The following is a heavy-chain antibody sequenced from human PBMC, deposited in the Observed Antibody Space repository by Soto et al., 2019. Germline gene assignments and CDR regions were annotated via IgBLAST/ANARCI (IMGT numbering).Heavy chain of an antibody. CDR1: GCTFSNYA. J-gene: IGHJ4*02. CDR2: IRETGNT. CDR3: AKQQMGVIRALDY. D-gene: IGHD1-26*01. Sequence: GGSLRLSCAASGCTFSNYAMSWIRQAPGKGLEWVSTIRETGNTYYADSVRGRFATSRDNSENTLYLQMSSLRAEDTAVYYCAKQQMGVIRALDYWGQGTLVTV. V-gene: IGHV3-23*01.